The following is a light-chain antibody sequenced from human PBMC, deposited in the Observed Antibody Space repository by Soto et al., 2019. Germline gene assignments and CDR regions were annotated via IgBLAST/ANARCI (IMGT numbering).Light chain of an antibody. CDR3: QQRSSWIT. Sequence: EIVLTQSPSTLSLSPPERATLSCRASQSVSVYLAWYQQKPGQAPRLLIYGASTRATGIPDRFTGSGSGTDFTLTISRLEPEDFAVYYCQQRSSWITFGQGTRLEI. J-gene: IGKJ5*01. V-gene: IGKV3-11*01. CDR2: GAS. CDR1: QSVSVY.